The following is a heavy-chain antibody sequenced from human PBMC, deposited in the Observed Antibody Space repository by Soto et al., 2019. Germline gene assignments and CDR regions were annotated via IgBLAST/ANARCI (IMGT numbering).Heavy chain of an antibody. V-gene: IGHV3-15*01. J-gene: IGHJ6*02. Sequence: EVQLVESGGGLVKPGGSLRLSCAASGFSFSNAWMSWVRQAPGKGLEGVGGIKSKTDGGTTDYSAPVKGRFTISRDDSKNTLYLQMNSLKTEDTAVYYCTAPGLWSASYRDFYYVMDVWGQGTTVTVSS. D-gene: IGHD3-3*01. CDR3: TAPGLWSASYRDFYYVMDV. CDR1: GFSFSNAW. CDR2: IKSKTDGGTT.